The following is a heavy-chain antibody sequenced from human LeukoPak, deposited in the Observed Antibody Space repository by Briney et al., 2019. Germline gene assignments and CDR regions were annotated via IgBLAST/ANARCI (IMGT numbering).Heavy chain of an antibody. V-gene: IGHV1-69*02. Sequence: GASVKVSCKASGGTFSSYTISWVRQAPGQGLEWMGRIIPILGIANYAQKFQGRVTITADKSTSTAYMELSRLRSEDTAVYYCARAGLDGYNFDYWGQGTLVTVSS. D-gene: IGHD5-24*01. CDR1: GGTFSSYT. CDR2: IIPILGIA. J-gene: IGHJ4*02. CDR3: ARAGLDGYNFDY.